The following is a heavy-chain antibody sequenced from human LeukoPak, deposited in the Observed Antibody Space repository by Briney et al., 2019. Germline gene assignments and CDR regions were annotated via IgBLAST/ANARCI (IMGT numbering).Heavy chain of an antibody. Sequence: GGSLRLSCAASGFTFSDYYMSWIRQAPGKGLEWVSYISSSGSTIYYADSVKGRFTISRDNAKNSLYLQMNSLRTEDTAVYYCARDPRRGSSTSYWGQGTLVTVSS. CDR1: GFTFSDYY. CDR2: ISSSGSTI. V-gene: IGHV3-11*01. CDR3: ARDPRRGSSTSY. J-gene: IGHJ4*02. D-gene: IGHD2-2*01.